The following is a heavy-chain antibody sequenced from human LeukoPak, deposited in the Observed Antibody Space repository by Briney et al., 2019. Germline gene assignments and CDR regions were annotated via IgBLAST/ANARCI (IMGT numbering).Heavy chain of an antibody. CDR3: AKVGEFRESSDY. CDR2: IRYDGSNK. J-gene: IGHJ4*02. D-gene: IGHD3-16*01. CDR1: GFTFSSYG. V-gene: IGHV3-30*02. Sequence: GGSLRLSCAESGFTFSSYGMHWVRQAPSKGLEWVAFIRYDGSNKYYADSVKGRFTISRDNSKNTLYLQMNSLRAEDTAVYYCAKVGEFRESSDYWGQGTLVTVSS.